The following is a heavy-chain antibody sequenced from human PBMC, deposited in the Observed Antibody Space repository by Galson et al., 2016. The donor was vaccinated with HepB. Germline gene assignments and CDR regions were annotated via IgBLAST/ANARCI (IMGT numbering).Heavy chain of an antibody. CDR1: GGSISSSGYY. Sequence: ETLSLTCTVSGGSISSSGYYWGWIRQPPGKGLEWIGSIYYSGTTNHNPSLKSRVILSVDSSKNNISLRLRSVTAADTAVYYCASYFVQSWVGSDAFDTWGQGTLVTVSS. D-gene: IGHD3-10*01. CDR2: IYYSGTT. V-gene: IGHV4-39*02. J-gene: IGHJ3*02. CDR3: ASYFVQSWVGSDAFDT.